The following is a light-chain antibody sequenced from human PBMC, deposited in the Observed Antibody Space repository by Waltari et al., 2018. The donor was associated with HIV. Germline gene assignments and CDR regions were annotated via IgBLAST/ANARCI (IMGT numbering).Light chain of an antibody. V-gene: IGLV2-14*03. CDR2: DVI. CDR1: SSDIGGYNY. J-gene: IGLJ3*02. Sequence: QSALTQPASVSGSPGQSITISCPGTSSDIGGYNYVPWYQQHPGKPPKVLIYDVINRPSGISDRFSGSKSGSTASLTISGLQAEDEADYYCASYTARSIPWVFGGGTKLTVV. CDR3: ASYTARSIPWV.